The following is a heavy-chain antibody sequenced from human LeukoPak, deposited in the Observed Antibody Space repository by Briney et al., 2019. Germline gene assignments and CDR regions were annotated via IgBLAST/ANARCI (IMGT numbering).Heavy chain of an antibody. Sequence: GGSLRLSCAASGFTFSSYWMTWVRQAPGKGLEWVANINQDGSARNYVDSVKGRFTISRDNAKNSLYLQLNSLRAEDTAVYYCARLYCVITTCYEWANDYWGQGTLVTVSS. D-gene: IGHD2-2*01. CDR2: INQDGSAR. CDR1: GFTFSSYW. CDR3: ARLYCVITTCYEWANDY. J-gene: IGHJ4*02. V-gene: IGHV3-7*01.